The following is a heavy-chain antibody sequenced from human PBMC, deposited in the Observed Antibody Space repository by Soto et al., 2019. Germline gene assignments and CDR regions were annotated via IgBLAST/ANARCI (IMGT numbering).Heavy chain of an antibody. V-gene: IGHV3-48*02. Sequence: EVQLVESGGGLVQPGGSLRLSCAASGFTFSNYAMDWVRQAPGKGLEWVSYISSSSNTIYYADSVKGRFTISRDNAKSSLYLQMNSLRDEDTAVYYWVRDGREYSGFDPDYWGQGNLVTVSS. CDR1: GFTFSNYA. D-gene: IGHD5-12*01. J-gene: IGHJ4*02. CDR3: VRDGREYSGFDPDY. CDR2: ISSSSNTI.